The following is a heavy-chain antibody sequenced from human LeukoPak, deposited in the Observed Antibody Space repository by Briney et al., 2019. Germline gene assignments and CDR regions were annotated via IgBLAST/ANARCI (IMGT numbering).Heavy chain of an antibody. CDR1: GGTFNSYA. CDR2: LIPIFGTA. D-gene: IGHD5-24*01. J-gene: IGHJ4*02. V-gene: IGHV1-69*05. Sequence: SVKVSCKASGGTFNSYAISWVRQAPGQGLEWMGGLIPIFGTANYAQKFQGRVTITTDESTSTAYMELSSLRSEDTAVYYCARLPRGGYNFLAPDDYWGQGTLVTVSS. CDR3: ARLPRGGYNFLAPDDY.